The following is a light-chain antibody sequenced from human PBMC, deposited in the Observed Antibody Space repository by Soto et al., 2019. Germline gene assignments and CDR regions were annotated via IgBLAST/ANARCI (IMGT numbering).Light chain of an antibody. V-gene: IGKV1-33*01. J-gene: IGKJ2*03. CDR2: DAF. CDR3: QDYHNLPYR. Sequence: DIQVTQSPSSLSASVGDRVTITCQASKDTTNYLNWYQQKPGKAPKLLIYDAFNLETGVPSRFSRSGSARDLTFTIDSLPPEDIAAYYCQDYHNLPYRFGQRTMVEIK. CDR1: KDTTNY.